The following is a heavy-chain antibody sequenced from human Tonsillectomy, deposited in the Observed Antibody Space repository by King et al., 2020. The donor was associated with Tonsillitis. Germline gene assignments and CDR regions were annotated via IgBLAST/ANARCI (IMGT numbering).Heavy chain of an antibody. CDR1: GYTFTSYG. CDR2: ISAYNGNT. V-gene: IGHV1-18*01. J-gene: IGHJ4*02. Sequence: QLVQSGAEVRKPGASLKVSCKASGYTFTSYGISWVRQAPGQGLEWMGWISAYNGNTNYAQKLQGRVTMTTDTSTSTAYMELRSLGSDDTAVYYSARGYCSSTSCYRGYYFDYWGQGTLVTVSS. CDR3: ARGYCSSTSCYRGYYFDY. D-gene: IGHD2-2*02.